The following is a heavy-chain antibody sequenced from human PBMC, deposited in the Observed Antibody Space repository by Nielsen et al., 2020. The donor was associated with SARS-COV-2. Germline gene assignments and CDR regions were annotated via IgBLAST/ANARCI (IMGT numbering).Heavy chain of an antibody. Sequence: SETLSLTCAVYGGSFSGYYWSWIRQPPGKGLEWIGEINHSGSTNYNPSLKSRVTISVDTSKNQFSLKLSSVTAADTAVYYCASTHAGDAFDIWGQGTMVTVSS. V-gene: IGHV4-34*01. CDR3: ASTHAGDAFDI. CDR1: GGSFSGYY. CDR2: INHSGST. J-gene: IGHJ3*02. D-gene: IGHD2-8*01.